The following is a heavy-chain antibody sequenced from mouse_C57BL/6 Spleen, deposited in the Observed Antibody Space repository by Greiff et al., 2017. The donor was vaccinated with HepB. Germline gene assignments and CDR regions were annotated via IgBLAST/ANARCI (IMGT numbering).Heavy chain of an antibody. Sequence: QVQLQQSGAELMKPGASVKLSCKATGYTFPRYWIEWVKQRPGHGLEWIGEILPGSGSTNYNEKFKGKATFTADTSSNTAYMQLSSLTTEDSAIYYCSYGSSSAWFAYWGQGTLVTVSA. CDR3: SYGSSSAWFAY. CDR1: GYTFPRYW. CDR2: ILPGSGST. J-gene: IGHJ3*01. D-gene: IGHD1-1*01. V-gene: IGHV1-9*01.